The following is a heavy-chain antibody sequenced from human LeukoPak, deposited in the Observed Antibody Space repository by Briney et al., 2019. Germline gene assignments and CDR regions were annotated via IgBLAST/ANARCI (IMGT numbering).Heavy chain of an antibody. CDR3: ARNYYDSSGYPDNFDY. J-gene: IGHJ4*02. D-gene: IGHD3-22*01. CDR1: GFTFSSYA. V-gene: IGHV3-48*01. CDR2: ISSSSSTI. Sequence: GGSLRLSCAASGFTFSSYAMSWVRQAPGKGLEWVSYISSSSSTIYYADSVKGRFTISRDNAKNSLYLQMNSLRAEDTAVYYCARNYYDSSGYPDNFDYWGQGTLVTVSS.